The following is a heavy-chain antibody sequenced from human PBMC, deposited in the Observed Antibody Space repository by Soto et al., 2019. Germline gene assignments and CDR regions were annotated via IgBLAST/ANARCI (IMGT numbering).Heavy chain of an antibody. CDR3: GRQPGHCGSTTCFGYYSVDV. V-gene: IGHV4-39*01. J-gene: IGHJ6*02. CDR2: ISYSGST. CDR1: GGSISSSSYS. Sequence: QLQLQESGPRLVKPSETLSLTCSVSGGSISSSSYSWGWIRQPPGKGLEWIGTISYSGSTHYNPSPEGRVAISAETPNNQLSLRLSSVTAADTAVYYCGRQPGHCGSTTCFGYYSVDVWGQGTTVTVS. D-gene: IGHD2-2*01.